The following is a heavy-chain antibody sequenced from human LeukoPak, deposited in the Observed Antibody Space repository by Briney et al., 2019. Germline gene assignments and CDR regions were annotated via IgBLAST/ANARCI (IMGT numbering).Heavy chain of an antibody. J-gene: IGHJ5*02. Sequence: SETLSLTCTVSGGSISSGGYSWSRIRQPPGKGMEFIAYIYYTGNTYFNPSLKSRVTISVDTSKNQFSLKLTSVTAADTAVYYCARVLAAAGNNWFDPWGQGTLVTVSS. CDR1: GGSISSGGYS. CDR3: ARVLAAAGNNWFDP. CDR2: IYYTGNT. D-gene: IGHD6-13*01. V-gene: IGHV4-30-4*07.